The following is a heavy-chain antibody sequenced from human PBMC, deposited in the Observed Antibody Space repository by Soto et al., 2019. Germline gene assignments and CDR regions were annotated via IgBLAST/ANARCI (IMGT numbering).Heavy chain of an antibody. CDR2: IWYDGSNK. CDR3: ARGDRGGYEH. Sequence: GGSLRLSCASSGFTFSSYGMHWVRQAPGKGLEWVAVIWYDGSNKYYADSVKGRFTISRDNAKNTLYLQMNSLRAEDTAVYYCARGDRGGYEHWGHGAVLTVSS. D-gene: IGHD3-22*01. J-gene: IGHJ4*03. CDR1: GFTFSSYG. V-gene: IGHV3-33*01.